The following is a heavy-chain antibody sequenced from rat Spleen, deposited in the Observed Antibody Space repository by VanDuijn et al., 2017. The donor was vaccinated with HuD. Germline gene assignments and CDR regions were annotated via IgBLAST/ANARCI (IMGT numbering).Heavy chain of an antibody. CDR1: GLTFSNYY. D-gene: IGHD4-5*01. V-gene: IGHV5-50*01. CDR2: IYYDSSKM. Sequence: EVQLVESGGGLVQPGRSMKLSCAASGLTFSNYYMAWVRQAPTKGLEWIAMIYYDSSKMYYADTVKGRFTISRDNSKNTLYLEMNSLRSEDTAMYYCAAWGNNYFDYWGQGVMVTVSS. CDR3: AAWGNNYFDY. J-gene: IGHJ2*01.